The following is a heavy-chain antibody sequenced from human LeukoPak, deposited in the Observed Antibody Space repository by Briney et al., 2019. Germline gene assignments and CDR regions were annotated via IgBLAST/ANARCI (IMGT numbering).Heavy chain of an antibody. V-gene: IGHV4-59*01. CDR3: ARVRDRSSYFYDLDY. CDR1: GGSITSYY. J-gene: IGHJ4*02. D-gene: IGHD3-22*01. Sequence: PSETLSLTCTVSGGSITSYYWCWIRQPPGKGLEWIGCIHYSGSTNYNPSLKSRVTISVDTSKNQFSLKLSSVTAADTAVYYCARVRDRSSYFYDLDYWGQGTLVTVSS. CDR2: IHYSGST.